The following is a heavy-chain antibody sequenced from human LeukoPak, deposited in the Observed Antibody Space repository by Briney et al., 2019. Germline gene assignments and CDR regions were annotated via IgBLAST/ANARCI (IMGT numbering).Heavy chain of an antibody. CDR3: ARRPYYYYYYMDV. CDR2: INHSGST. Sequence: SETLSLTCTVSGGSISTSNYYWGWIRQPPGKGLEWIGEINHSGSTNYNPSLKSRVTISVDTSKNQFSLKLSSVTAADTAVYYCARRPYYYYYYMDVWGKGTTVTISS. V-gene: IGHV4-39*07. J-gene: IGHJ6*03. CDR1: GGSISTSNYY.